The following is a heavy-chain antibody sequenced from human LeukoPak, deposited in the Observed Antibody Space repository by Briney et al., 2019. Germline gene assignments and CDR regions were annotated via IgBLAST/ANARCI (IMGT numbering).Heavy chain of an antibody. D-gene: IGHD6-13*01. CDR2: IWYDGSNK. J-gene: IGHJ4*02. CDR1: GFTFSSYG. CDR3: AKGSPSSWALNYFDY. V-gene: IGHV3-33*06. Sequence: GGSLRLSCAASGFTFSSYGMHWVRQAPGKGLEWVALIWYDGSNKYYADSVKGRFTISRDNSKNTLYLQMNSLRAEDTAVYYCAKGSPSSWALNYFDYWGQGTLVTVSS.